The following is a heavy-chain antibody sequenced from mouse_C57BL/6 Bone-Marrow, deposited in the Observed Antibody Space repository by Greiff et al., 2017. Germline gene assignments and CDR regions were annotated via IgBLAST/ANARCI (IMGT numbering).Heavy chain of an antibody. CDR2: ISSGGDYI. V-gene: IGHV5-9-1*02. Sequence: DVMLVESGEGLVKPGGSLKLSCAASGFTFSSYAMSWVRQTPEKRLEWVAYISSGGDYIYYADTVKGRFTISRYNARNTLYLQMSSLKSEDTAMYYCTRDGVLRQYLPAWFAYWGQGTLVTVSA. CDR1: GFTFSSYA. D-gene: IGHD1-1*01. CDR3: TRDGVLRQYLPAWFAY. J-gene: IGHJ3*01.